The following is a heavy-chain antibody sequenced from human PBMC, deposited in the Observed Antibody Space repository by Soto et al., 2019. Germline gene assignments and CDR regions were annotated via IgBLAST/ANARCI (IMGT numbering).Heavy chain of an antibody. D-gene: IGHD6-19*01. J-gene: IGHJ3*02. CDR1: GDSFSSNSAA. V-gene: IGHV6-1*01. CDR3: LVIIGWENGAFEI. Sequence: PSQALSLSCAISGDSFSSNSAAWNWIRQSPSRNLEWLGRTYYRSKWYNDYAVSVKSRITINPDTSKNQFSLQLNSVTPEDTAVYYSLVIIGWENGAFEIWRQGTMVTVS. CDR2: TYYRSKWYN.